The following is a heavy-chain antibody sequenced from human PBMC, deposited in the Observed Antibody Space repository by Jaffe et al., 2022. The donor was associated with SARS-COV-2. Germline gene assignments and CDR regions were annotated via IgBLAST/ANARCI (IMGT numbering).Heavy chain of an antibody. V-gene: IGHV3-30*04. D-gene: IGHD6-13*01. CDR1: GFTFSSYA. Sequence: QVQLVESGGGVVQPGRSLRLSCAASGFTFSSYAMHWVRQAPGKGLEWVAVISYDGNNKYYADSMKGRFTISRDNSKNTLFLQMNSLRVEDTAVYSCARPRSSWSATDFDYWGQGTLVTVSS. J-gene: IGHJ4*02. CDR3: ARPRSSWSATDFDY. CDR2: ISYDGNNK.